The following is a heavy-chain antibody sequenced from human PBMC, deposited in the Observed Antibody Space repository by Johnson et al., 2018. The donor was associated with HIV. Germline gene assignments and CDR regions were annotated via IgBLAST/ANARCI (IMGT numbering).Heavy chain of an antibody. CDR3: ARVRPYNLNDVHAFDI. CDR1: GFTFSSYW. Sequence: MLLVESGGGLVQPGGSLRLSCAASGFTFSSYWMSWVRQAPGKGLEWVANIKQDGSEKYYVDSVKGRFTISRDNAKNSLYLQMNRLRAEDTAVYYCARVRPYNLNDVHAFDIWGQGTMVTVSS. CDR2: IKQDGSEK. D-gene: IGHD1-20*01. J-gene: IGHJ3*02. V-gene: IGHV3-7*03.